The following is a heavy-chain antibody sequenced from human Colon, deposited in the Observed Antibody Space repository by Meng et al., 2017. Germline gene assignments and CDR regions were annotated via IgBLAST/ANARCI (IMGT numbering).Heavy chain of an antibody. D-gene: IGHD3-22*01. J-gene: IGHJ5*02. CDR2: IDGSGDRT. CDR1: GFTFNNFA. Sequence: EVQLLESGGGLVQPGGSLRLSCAASGFTFNNFAMDWVRQVPGQGLVWVSAIDGSGDRTYYADSVKGRFTISRDNSKNTVYLEMKRLGADDTAIYYCAKDKANYYPNWFHPWGQGTLVTVSS. CDR3: AKDKANYYPNWFHP. V-gene: IGHV3-23*01.